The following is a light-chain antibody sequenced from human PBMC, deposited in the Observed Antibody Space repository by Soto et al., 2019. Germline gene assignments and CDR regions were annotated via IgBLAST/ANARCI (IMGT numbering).Light chain of an antibody. CDR1: SSNIGSNT. J-gene: IGLJ2*01. Sequence: QSVLTKPLSASGTPGQRVTISCSGSSSNIGSNTVNWYQQLPGTAPKLLIYSNTLRPSGVPDRFSGSKSGTSASLAISGLQSEDESGYYCASWDDSLNGVVFGGGTKLTVL. V-gene: IGLV1-44*01. CDR3: ASWDDSLNGVV. CDR2: SNT.